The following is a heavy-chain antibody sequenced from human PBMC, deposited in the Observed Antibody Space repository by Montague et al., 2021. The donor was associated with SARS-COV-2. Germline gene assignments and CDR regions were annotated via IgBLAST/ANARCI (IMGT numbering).Heavy chain of an antibody. CDR2: INHSGST. D-gene: IGHD3-10*01. CDR1: GGSFSGYY. Sequence: SETLSLTCAVYGGSFSGYYWNWIRQPPGKGLEWIGEINHSGSTNYNPSLKSRVTMSVDTSKNQFSLNLKSVTAADTAVYYCARERGRYFDSGSYNWLDSWGQGTLVTVSS. V-gene: IGHV4-34*01. CDR3: ARERGRYFDSGSYNWLDS. J-gene: IGHJ5*01.